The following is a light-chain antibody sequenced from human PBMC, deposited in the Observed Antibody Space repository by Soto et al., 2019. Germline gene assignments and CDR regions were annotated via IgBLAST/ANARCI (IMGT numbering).Light chain of an antibody. CDR2: GAS. Sequence: ENVLTQSPGTLSLSPGERATFSCRASQSVSSSYLAWYQQKPGQAPRLLIYGASSRATGIPDRFSGSGSGTDFTLTISRLEPEDFAVYYCQQYGSSPRTFGQGTKVDIK. J-gene: IGKJ1*01. V-gene: IGKV3-20*01. CDR1: QSVSSSY. CDR3: QQYGSSPRT.